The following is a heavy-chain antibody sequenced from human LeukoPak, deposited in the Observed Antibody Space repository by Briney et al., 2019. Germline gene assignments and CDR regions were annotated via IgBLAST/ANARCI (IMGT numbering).Heavy chain of an antibody. D-gene: IGHD3-3*01. CDR3: ARGPSYYDFWSGYYGPFDY. V-gene: IGHV3-23*01. J-gene: IGHJ4*02. CDR1: GFTFSSYA. Sequence: GGSLRLSCAASGFTFSSYAMSWVRQAPGKGLEWVSAIGGSGGSTYYADSVKGRFTISRDNSKNTLYLQMNSLRAEDTAVYYCARGPSYYDFWSGYYGPFDYWGQGTLVTVSS. CDR2: IGGSGGST.